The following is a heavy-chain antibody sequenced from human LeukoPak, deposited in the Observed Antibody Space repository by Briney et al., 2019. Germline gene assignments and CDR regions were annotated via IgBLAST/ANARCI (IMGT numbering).Heavy chain of an antibody. J-gene: IGHJ5*02. CDR2: VYFDGGT. Sequence: SETLSLTCSVSGGSVTTGTYHWAWIRQPPGKGLEWIGSVYFDGGTHHNRSLQSRVAISVDTSKNQYSLRLSSVTAADTAVYYCARGHYYDGRGRFDPWGQGILVTVSS. D-gene: IGHD3-16*01. V-gene: IGHV4-39*07. CDR3: ARGHYYDGRGRFDP. CDR1: GGSVTTGTYH.